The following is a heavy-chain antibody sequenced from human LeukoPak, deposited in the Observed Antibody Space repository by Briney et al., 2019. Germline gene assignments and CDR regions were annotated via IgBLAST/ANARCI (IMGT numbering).Heavy chain of an antibody. CDR2: IYYSGST. J-gene: IGHJ5*02. CDR1: GGSISSYY. D-gene: IGHD5-12*01. V-gene: IGHV4-59*01. Sequence: SETLSLTCTVSGGSISSYYWSWIRQPPGKGLEWIGYIYYSGSTNYNPSLKSRVTISVDTSKNQFSLKLSSVTAADTAVYYCAGFRGYSGYAGVWFDPWGQGTLVTVSS. CDR3: AGFRGYSGYAGVWFDP.